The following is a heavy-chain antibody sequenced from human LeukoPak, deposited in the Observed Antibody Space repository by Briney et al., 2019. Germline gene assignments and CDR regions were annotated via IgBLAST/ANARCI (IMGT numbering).Heavy chain of an antibody. CDR1: GGSISSSSYY. CDR2: IHDSGST. Sequence: SETLSLTCTVSGGSISSSSYYWSWIRQSPEKGLEWIGYIHDSGSTNYNPSLKSRVTISVDTSKNQFSLKLSSVTAADTAVYYCARLDAAAGRYLQFFYWGQGTLVTVSS. D-gene: IGHD5-24*01. CDR3: ARLDAAAGRYLQFFY. J-gene: IGHJ4*02. V-gene: IGHV4-61*05.